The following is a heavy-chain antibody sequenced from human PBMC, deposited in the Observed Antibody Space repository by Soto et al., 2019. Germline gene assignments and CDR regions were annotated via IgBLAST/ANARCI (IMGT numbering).Heavy chain of an antibody. D-gene: IGHD5-18*01. CDR3: AKDPYSPQSPIDY. J-gene: IGHJ4*02. CDR2: ISYDGSNK. V-gene: IGHV3-30*18. CDR1: GFTFSSYG. Sequence: GGSLRLSCAASGFTFSSYGMHWVRQAPGKGLEWVAVISYDGSNKYYADSVKGRFTISRDNSKNTLYLQMNSLRAEDTAVYYCAKDPYSPQSPIDYWGQGTLLTVSS.